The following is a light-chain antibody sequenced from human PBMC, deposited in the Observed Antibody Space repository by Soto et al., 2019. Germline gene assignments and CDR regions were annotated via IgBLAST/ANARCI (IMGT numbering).Light chain of an antibody. V-gene: IGKV3-11*01. CDR2: SAS. CDR1: QSISDT. J-gene: IGKJ1*01. Sequence: EIVMTQSPATLSVSPGGRDTLSCRASQSISDTLAWYQQKPGQAPRLLIYSASRRATGIPARFSGSGSGTDFTLTISSLEPEDFAVYYCQQRSNWPRTFGQGTKVDIK. CDR3: QQRSNWPRT.